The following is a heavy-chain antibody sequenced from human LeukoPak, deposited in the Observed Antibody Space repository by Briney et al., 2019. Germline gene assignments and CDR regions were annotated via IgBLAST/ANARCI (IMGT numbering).Heavy chain of an antibody. V-gene: IGHV3-30*04. Sequence: GGSLRLSCAASGFTFSSYAMHWVRQAPGKGLEWVAVISYDGSNKYYADSVKGRFTISRDNSKNTLYLQMNSLRAEDTAVYYCSRVYGDYVRSYFDYWGQGTLVTVSS. CDR2: ISYDGSNK. J-gene: IGHJ4*02. D-gene: IGHD4-17*01. CDR3: SRVYGDYVRSYFDY. CDR1: GFTFSSYA.